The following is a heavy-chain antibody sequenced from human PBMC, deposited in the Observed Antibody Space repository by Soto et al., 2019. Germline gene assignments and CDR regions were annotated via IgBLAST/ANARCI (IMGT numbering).Heavy chain of an antibody. V-gene: IGHV3-23*01. CDR1: GFTFSSYA. D-gene: IGHD6-13*01. CDR2: ISGSGGST. CDR3: ARRGPGTYFDD. Sequence: EVQLLESGGGLLQPGGSLRLSCAASGFTFSSYAMNWVRQAPGKGLEWVSVISGSGGSTYYADSVKGRFTISRDTSKNTLYLQMNSLRAEHTAVYYCARRGPGTYFDDWGQGTLVTVSS. J-gene: IGHJ4*02.